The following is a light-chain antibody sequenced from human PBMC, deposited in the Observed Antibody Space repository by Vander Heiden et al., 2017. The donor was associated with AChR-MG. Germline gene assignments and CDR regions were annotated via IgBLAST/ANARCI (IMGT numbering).Light chain of an antibody. CDR2: AAS. CDR3: QQSYSTPWT. J-gene: IGKJ1*01. Sequence: IQMTQCPSSLSASVGDRVTITCRASQSISSYLNWYQQKPGKAPKLLIYAASSLQSGVPSRFSGSGSGTDFTLTISSLQPEDFATYYCQQSYSTPWTFGQGTKVEIK. V-gene: IGKV1-39*01. CDR1: QSISSY.